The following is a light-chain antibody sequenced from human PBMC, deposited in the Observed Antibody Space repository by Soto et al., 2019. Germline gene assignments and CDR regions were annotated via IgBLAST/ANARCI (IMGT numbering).Light chain of an antibody. Sequence: DIVMTQSPDSLAVSLGERATINCKSGQSVLYSSNNKNYLAWYQQKPGQPPMLLIYWASTRVSGVPDRFSGGGSGTYFTLTISSMKAEDVVFYNCQQYNRTPSTFGGGTKVEIK. CDR2: WAS. CDR1: QSVLYSSNNKNY. V-gene: IGKV4-1*01. J-gene: IGKJ4*01. CDR3: QQYNRTPST.